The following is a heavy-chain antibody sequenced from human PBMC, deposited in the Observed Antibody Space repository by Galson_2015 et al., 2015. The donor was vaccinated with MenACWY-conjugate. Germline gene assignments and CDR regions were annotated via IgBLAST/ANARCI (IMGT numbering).Heavy chain of an antibody. V-gene: IGHV3-48*03. CDR1: GFTFTGYE. J-gene: IGHJ6*03. D-gene: IGHD5-18*01. CDR2: ISKSGSPI. Sequence: SLRLSCAASGFTFTGYEFNWVRQAPGKGLEWLSYISKSGSPIYYADSVKGRFTIPRDNTKKSLFLQMNSLTAGDTAVYYCARVATWIHQYYYYMDVWGKGTTVTVSS. CDR3: ARVATWIHQYYYYMDV.